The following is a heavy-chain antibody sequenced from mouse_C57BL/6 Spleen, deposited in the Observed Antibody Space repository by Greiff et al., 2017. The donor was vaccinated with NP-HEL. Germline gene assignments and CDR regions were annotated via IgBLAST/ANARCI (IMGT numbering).Heavy chain of an antibody. J-gene: IGHJ2*01. D-gene: IGHD2-2*01. CDR1: GYTFTSYW. CDR3: ARERGSTMVTTRGYFDC. Sequence: QVQLQQPGTELVKPGASVKLSCKASGYTFTSYWMHWVKQRPGQGLEWIGDIYPGSGSTNYNEKFKSKATLTVDTSSSTAYMQLSSLTSEDSAVYYCARERGSTMVTTRGYFDCWGQGTTLTVSS. V-gene: IGHV1-55*01. CDR2: IYPGSGST.